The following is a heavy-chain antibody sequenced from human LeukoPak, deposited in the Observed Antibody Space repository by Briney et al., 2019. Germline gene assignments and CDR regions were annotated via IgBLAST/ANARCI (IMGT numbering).Heavy chain of an antibody. V-gene: IGHV4-34*01. CDR1: GGSFSGYY. Sequence: SETLSLTCAVYGGSFSGYYWSWIRQPPGKGLEWIGEINHSGSTNYNPSLKSRVTISVDTSKNQFSLKLSSVTAADTALYYCARVTRAYNYGSDFWGQGTLVTVSS. CDR3: ARVTRAYNYGSDF. CDR2: INHSGST. D-gene: IGHD5-18*01. J-gene: IGHJ4*02.